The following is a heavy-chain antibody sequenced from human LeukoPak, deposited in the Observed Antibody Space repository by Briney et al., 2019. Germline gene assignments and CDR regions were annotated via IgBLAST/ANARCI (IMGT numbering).Heavy chain of an antibody. CDR2: IYYSGST. Sequence: KPSETLSLTCTVSGGSFSGNYWSWIRQPPGKGLEWIGYIYYSGSTNYNPSLKSRVTISLDTSQSQFSLKLSSVTAADTAVYYCASGRRGHDFAYWGQGTPVTVSS. J-gene: IGHJ4*01. CDR1: GGSFSGNY. D-gene: IGHD3/OR15-3a*01. CDR3: ASGRRGHDFAY. V-gene: IGHV4-59*08.